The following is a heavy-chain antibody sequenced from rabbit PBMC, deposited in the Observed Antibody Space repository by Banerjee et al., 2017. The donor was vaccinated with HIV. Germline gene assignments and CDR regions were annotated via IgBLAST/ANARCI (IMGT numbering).Heavy chain of an antibody. Sequence: QEQLVESGGDLVKPGASLTLTCTASGFDFSNNAMCWVRQAPGKGLELIACIATSTGSAYYASWAKGRFAISKTSSTTVTLQMTSLTAADTATYFCARDPRYADYVGAGDGFNLWGQGTLVTVS. J-gene: IGHJ4*01. D-gene: IGHD4-2*01. CDR1: GFDFSNNA. V-gene: IGHV1S45*01. CDR3: ARDPRYADYVGAGDGFNL. CDR2: IATSTGSA.